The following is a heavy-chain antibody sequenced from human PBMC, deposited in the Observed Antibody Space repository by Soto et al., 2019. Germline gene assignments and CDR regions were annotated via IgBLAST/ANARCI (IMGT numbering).Heavy chain of an antibody. CDR3: TTALRFLGWPDY. J-gene: IGHJ4*02. V-gene: IGHV3-15*01. CDR1: GFPFSNAW. Sequence: EVHLVESGGGLVEPGGSLRLSCAASGFPFSNAWMSWVRQAPGEGLEWVGRIKSKTDGGTTDYAAPVKGRFTISRDDSKNMLYLQMNSLKIEDIAVYYCTTALRFLGWPDYWGQGTLVTVSS. CDR2: IKSKTDGGTT. D-gene: IGHD3-3*01.